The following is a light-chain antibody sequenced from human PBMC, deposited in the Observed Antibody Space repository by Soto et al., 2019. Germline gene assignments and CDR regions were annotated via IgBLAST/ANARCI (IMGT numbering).Light chain of an antibody. V-gene: IGKV3-11*01. CDR3: QQRSNWPYT. CDR2: DAS. J-gene: IGKJ2*01. Sequence: EIVLTQSPATLSLSLGERATLSCRASQSVSRDLAWYQQKPGQAPRLLIYDASNRATGIPARFSASGSGTDFPLTIGSLEPEDFAVYYCQQRSNWPYTFGQGTKLEIK. CDR1: QSVSRD.